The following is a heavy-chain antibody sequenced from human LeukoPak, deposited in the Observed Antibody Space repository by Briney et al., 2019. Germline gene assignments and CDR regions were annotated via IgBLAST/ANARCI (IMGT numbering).Heavy chain of an antibody. V-gene: IGHV1-18*01. J-gene: IGHJ4*02. CDR2: ISAYNGNT. CDR1: GYTFTSYG. CDR3: AREAPYSSGWYGVGDFDY. Sequence: ASVKVSCKASGYTFTSYGISWVRQAPGQGLEWMGWISAYNGNTNYAQKLQGRVTMTTDTSTSTAYMELRSLRSDDTAVYYCAREAPYSSGWYGVGDFDYWGQGTLVTVSS. D-gene: IGHD6-19*01.